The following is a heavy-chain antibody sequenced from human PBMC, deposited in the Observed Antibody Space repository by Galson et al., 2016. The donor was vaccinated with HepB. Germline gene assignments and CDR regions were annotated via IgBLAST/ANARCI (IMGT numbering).Heavy chain of an antibody. CDR3: AKLAVRGDYGGREY. V-gene: IGHV3-23*01. CDR1: GLSLSTPV. CDR2: LGDGGDYT. J-gene: IGHJ4*02. D-gene: IGHD4-17*01. Sequence: SLRLSCAASGLSLSTPVMYWVRQAPGKGLEWVSALGDGGDYTSYADAVKGRFTISGDISEDTLFLQMNSLRVEDTAIYYCAKLAVRGDYGGREYWGQGTLVTVSS.